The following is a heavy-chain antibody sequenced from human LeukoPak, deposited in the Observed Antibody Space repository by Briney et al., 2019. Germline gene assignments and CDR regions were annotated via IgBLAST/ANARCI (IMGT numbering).Heavy chain of an antibody. V-gene: IGHV4-4*07. Sequence: SETLSLTCTVSGGSISSYYWSWIRQPAGKGLEWIGRIYTSGSTNYNPSLKGRVTMSVDTSKNQFSLKLSSVTAADTAVYYCARLYSSGWVFDYWGQGTLVTVSS. CDR2: IYTSGST. J-gene: IGHJ4*02. CDR1: GGSISSYY. CDR3: ARLYSSGWVFDY. D-gene: IGHD6-19*01.